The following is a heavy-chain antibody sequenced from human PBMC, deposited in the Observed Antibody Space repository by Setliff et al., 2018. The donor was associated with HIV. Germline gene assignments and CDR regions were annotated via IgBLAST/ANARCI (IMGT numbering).Heavy chain of an antibody. CDR3: TRFSRGDTANY. Sequence: GSLRLSCAASGFSFNNAWMSWVRQAPGKGLEWVANIKQDGSDKQYVDSVKGRFIISRDNTKNSLYLQMNSLRAEDTAVYYCTRFSRGDTANYWGQGTLVTVSS. J-gene: IGHJ4*02. CDR2: IKQDGSDK. V-gene: IGHV3-7*01. CDR1: GFSFNNAW. D-gene: IGHD5-18*01.